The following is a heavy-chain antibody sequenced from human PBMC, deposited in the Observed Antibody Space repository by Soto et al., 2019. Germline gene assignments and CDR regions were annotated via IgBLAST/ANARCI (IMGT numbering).Heavy chain of an antibody. J-gene: IGHJ4*02. Sequence: PGESLKISCKGSGYSFTSYWISWVRQMPGKGLEWMGRIDPSDSYTNYSPSFQGHVTISADKSISTAYLQWSSLKASDTAMYYCATGFRAAAGTDYWSQGTLVTVSS. CDR2: IDPSDSYT. CDR1: GYSFTSYW. CDR3: ATGFRAAAGTDY. D-gene: IGHD6-13*01. V-gene: IGHV5-10-1*01.